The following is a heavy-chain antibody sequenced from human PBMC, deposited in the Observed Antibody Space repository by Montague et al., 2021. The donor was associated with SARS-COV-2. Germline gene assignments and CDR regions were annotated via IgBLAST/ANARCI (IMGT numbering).Heavy chain of an antibody. CDR1: GGSISSSSYY. J-gene: IGHJ6*02. CDR2: IYYSGST. D-gene: IGHD6-13*01. CDR3: ARDKVSSSSWYAFYYYGMDV. Sequence: TLSLTCTVSGGSISSSSYYWGWIRQPPGKGLEWIGYIYYSGSTYYNPSLKSRVTISVDTSKNQFSLKLSSVTAADTAVYYCARDKVSSSSWYAFYYYGMDVWGQGTTVTVPS. V-gene: IGHV4-30-4*08.